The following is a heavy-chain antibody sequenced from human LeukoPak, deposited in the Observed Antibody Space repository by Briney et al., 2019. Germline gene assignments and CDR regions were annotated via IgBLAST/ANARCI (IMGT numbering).Heavy chain of an antibody. J-gene: IGHJ4*02. CDR1: GFTFSSYT. Sequence: HPGGSLRLSCAASGFTFSSYTMSWVRQAAGKGLEWVSAISGSGGSTYYAHSVRGRFTISRDNSKNTLYLQMNSLRAEDTAVYYCAKPYDSSGYYLTDYWGQGTLVTVSS. CDR3: AKPYDSSGYYLTDY. V-gene: IGHV3-23*01. D-gene: IGHD3-22*01. CDR2: ISGSGGST.